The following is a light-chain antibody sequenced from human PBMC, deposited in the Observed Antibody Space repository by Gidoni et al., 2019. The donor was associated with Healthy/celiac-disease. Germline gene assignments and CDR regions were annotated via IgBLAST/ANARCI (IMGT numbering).Light chain of an antibody. CDR3: SSYTISSTWV. V-gene: IGLV2-14*03. CDR1: RSDLGTYNY. J-gene: IGLJ3*02. Sequence: QSALPQPASVSGSPGQSITISCTGTRSDLGTYNYVAWYQQHPGKAPKRMIYDVSYRPSGVSNRFSGSKSGSAASLTISGLQAEDEADYYCSSYTISSTWVFGGGTKLTVL. CDR2: DVS.